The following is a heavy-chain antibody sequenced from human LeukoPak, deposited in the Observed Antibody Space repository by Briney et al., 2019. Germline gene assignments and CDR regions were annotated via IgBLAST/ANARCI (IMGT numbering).Heavy chain of an antibody. CDR2: ISSSSSYI. Sequence: GGSLRLSCAASGFTFSSYSMNWVRQAPGKGLEWVSSISSSSSYIHYADSVKGRFTISRDNAKNSLYLQMNSLRAEDTAVYYCARDGVTMVRGVISPLGYWGQGTLVTVSS. D-gene: IGHD3-10*01. CDR3: ARDGVTMVRGVISPLGY. J-gene: IGHJ4*02. CDR1: GFTFSSYS. V-gene: IGHV3-21*01.